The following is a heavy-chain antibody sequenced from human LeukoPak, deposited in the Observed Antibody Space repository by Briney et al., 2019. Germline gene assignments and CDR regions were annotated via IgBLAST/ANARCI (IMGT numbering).Heavy chain of an antibody. CDR1: GFTVSSNY. CDR2: IYSGGST. D-gene: IGHD3-3*01. J-gene: IGHJ6*02. V-gene: IGHV3-53*01. Sequence: GGSLRLSCAASGFTVSSNYMSWVRQAPGKGLEWVSVIYSGGSTYYADSVKGRFTTSRDNSKNTLYLQMNSLRAEDTAVYYCARGQPTIFGVVTPDYYGMDVWGQGTTVTVSS. CDR3: ARGQPTIFGVVTPDYYGMDV.